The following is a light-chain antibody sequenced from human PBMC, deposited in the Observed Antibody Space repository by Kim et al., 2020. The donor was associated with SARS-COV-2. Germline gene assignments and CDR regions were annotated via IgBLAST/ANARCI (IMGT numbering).Light chain of an antibody. CDR3: QQRSNWPVT. J-gene: IGKJ5*01. Sequence: LSPGERATLSCRASQSVSNYLAWYQQKPGQAPRLLISDASNRATGIPARFSGSGSETDFTLTIGSLEPEDFAVYYCQQRSNWPVTFGQGTRLDIK. CDR2: DAS. CDR1: QSVSNY. V-gene: IGKV3-11*01.